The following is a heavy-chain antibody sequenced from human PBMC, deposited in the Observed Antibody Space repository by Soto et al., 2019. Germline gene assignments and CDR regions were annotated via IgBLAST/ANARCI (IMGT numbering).Heavy chain of an antibody. V-gene: IGHV1-46*02. J-gene: IGHJ4*02. CDR1: GYTFNSYY. CDR3: ASSMITFGGVIASDY. CDR2: INPSGGST. Sequence: ASVKVSCKASGYTFNSYYMHWVRQAPGQGLEWMGIINPSGGSTSYAQKFQGRVTMTRDTSTSTVYMELSSLRSEDTAVYYCASSMITFGGVIASDYWGQGTLVTVSS. D-gene: IGHD3-16*02.